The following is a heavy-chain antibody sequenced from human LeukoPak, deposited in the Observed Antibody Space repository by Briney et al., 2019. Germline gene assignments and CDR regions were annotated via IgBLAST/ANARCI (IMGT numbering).Heavy chain of an antibody. CDR2: INQSGRT. CDR3: ARYSLYYFDY. J-gene: IGHJ4*02. V-gene: IGHV4-34*01. Sequence: KPSETLSLTCAVYGGSFSGYYWTWIRQPPGRGLEWIGEINQSGRTNYSPSLKSRVTISVDTSKNQFSLKLSSVTAADTAVYYCARYSLYYFDYWGQGTLVTVSS. D-gene: IGHD5-18*01. CDR1: GGSFSGYY.